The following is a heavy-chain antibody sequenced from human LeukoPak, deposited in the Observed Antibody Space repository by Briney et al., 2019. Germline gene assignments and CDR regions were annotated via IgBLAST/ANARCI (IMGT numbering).Heavy chain of an antibody. V-gene: IGHV3-7*01. CDR2: INQAGNEK. J-gene: IGHJ4*01. CDR1: GFTFSSHW. CDR3: ARDGTAPGVYFDY. D-gene: IGHD6-13*01. Sequence: GGSLRLSCEASGFTFSSHWMSWVRQTPGKGLEWVANINQAGNEKYYLDSVKGRFTISRDNAKNSLYLQISSLRAEDTALYYCARDGTAPGVYFDYWGHGTLATVSS.